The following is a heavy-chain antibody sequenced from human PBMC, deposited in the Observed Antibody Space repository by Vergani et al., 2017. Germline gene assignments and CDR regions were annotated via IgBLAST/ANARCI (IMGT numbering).Heavy chain of an antibody. J-gene: IGHJ4*02. D-gene: IGHD1-26*01. CDR1: GFTFSNAW. CDR3: TTYNMGASIH. Sequence: EVQLVESGGGLVKPGGSLRLSCAASGFTFSNAWMSWVRQAPGKGLEWVSRIKSKTDGGTTDYAAPVKGRFTISRDGSKETLYLQMNSLKIEDTGVYYCTTYNMGASIHWGRGTLVTVSS. V-gene: IGHV3-15*01. CDR2: IKSKTDGGTT.